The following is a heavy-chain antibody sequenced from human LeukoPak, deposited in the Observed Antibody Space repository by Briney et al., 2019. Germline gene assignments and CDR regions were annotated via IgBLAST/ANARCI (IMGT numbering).Heavy chain of an antibody. CDR2: IIPIFGTA. J-gene: IGHJ3*02. CDR1: GGTFSSYA. CDR3: VRSRYQLLEDAFDI. Sequence: ASVKVSCKASGGTFSSYAISWVRQAPGQGLEWMGGIIPIFGTANYAQKFQGRVTITTDESTSTAYMELSSLRSEDTAVYYCVRSRYQLLEDAFDIWGQGTMVTVSS. V-gene: IGHV1-69*05. D-gene: IGHD2-2*01.